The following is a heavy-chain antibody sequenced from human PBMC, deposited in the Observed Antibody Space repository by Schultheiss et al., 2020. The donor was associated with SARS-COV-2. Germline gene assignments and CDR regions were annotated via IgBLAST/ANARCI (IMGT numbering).Heavy chain of an antibody. D-gene: IGHD2-15*01. CDR2: INPNSGGT. CDR3: ARVLRSGGRYYYYMDV. V-gene: IGHV1-2*02. J-gene: IGHJ6*03. Sequence: ASVKVSCKASGYTFTGYYMHWVRQAPGQGLEWMGWINPNSGGTNYAQKFQGRVTMTRDTSISTAYMELSRLRSDDTAVYYCARVLRSGGRYYYYMDVWGKGTTVTVSS. CDR1: GYTFTGYY.